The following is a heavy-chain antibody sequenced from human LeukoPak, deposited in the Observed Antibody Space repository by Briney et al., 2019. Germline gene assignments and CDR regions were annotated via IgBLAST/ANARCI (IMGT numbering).Heavy chain of an antibody. CDR1: GFTFSHHH. Sequence: GGSLRLSCAASGFTFSHHHIHWVRQAPGKGLEWVTVIALDGSRKIYADSVKGRFTISRDNSKNTVSLQMNSLGVEDTAVCYCARDQGDASGWFFDYWGQGARVIVSS. V-gene: IGHV3-30*03. CDR3: ARDQGDASGWFFDY. J-gene: IGHJ4*02. CDR2: IALDGSRK. D-gene: IGHD6-19*01.